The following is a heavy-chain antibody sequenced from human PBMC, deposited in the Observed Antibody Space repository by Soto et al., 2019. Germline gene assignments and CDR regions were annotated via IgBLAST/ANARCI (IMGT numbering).Heavy chain of an antibody. Sequence: QVQLVQSGAEVKKPGSSVKVSCKASGGTFSSYAISWVRQAPGQGLEWMGGIIPIFGTANYAQKFQGRVTITADESTSTDYMELSSLRSEDTAVYYCASGMVLRSYYYYGMDVWGQGTTVTVSS. J-gene: IGHJ6*02. CDR2: IIPIFGTA. CDR1: GGTFSSYA. CDR3: ASGMVLRSYYYYGMDV. D-gene: IGHD2-8*01. V-gene: IGHV1-69*01.